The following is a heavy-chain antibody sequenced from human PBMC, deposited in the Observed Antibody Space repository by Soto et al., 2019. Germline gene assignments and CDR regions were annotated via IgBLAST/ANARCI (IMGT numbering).Heavy chain of an antibody. CDR2: IYYSGST. CDR1: GGSISSGDYY. CDR3: ARYHREAAAGYSLDY. V-gene: IGHV4-30-4*02. Sequence: PSETLSLTCTVSGGSISSGDYYWSWIRQPPGKGLEWIGYIYYSGSTYYNPSLKSRVTISVDTSKNQFSLRVNSMTAADTAVYYCARYHREAAAGYSLDYWGQGGWVTISS. J-gene: IGHJ4*02. D-gene: IGHD6-13*01.